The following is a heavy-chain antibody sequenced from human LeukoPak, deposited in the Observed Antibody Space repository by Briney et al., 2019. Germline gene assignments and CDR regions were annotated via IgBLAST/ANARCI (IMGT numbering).Heavy chain of an antibody. D-gene: IGHD6-6*01. CDR3: ARRYSSSFGWYFDY. V-gene: IGHV5-51*01. J-gene: IGHJ4*02. CDR1: GYSFSNYW. CDR2: IFPDDSDT. Sequence: GESLKISCKGSGYSFSNYWIGWVRQMPGKGLEWIGIIFPDDSDTRYSPSFQGQVTISADKSISTAYLQWSSLKASDTAIYYCARRYSSSFGWYFDYWGQGTLVTVSS.